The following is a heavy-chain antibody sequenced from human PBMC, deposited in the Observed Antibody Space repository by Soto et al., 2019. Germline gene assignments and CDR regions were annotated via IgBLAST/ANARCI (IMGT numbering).Heavy chain of an antibody. CDR2: ISNDGSST. V-gene: IGHV3-74*01. CDR1: GFTFSSYW. J-gene: IGHJ4*02. Sequence: EMQLVESGGGLVQPGGSLRLSCEASGFTFSSYWMHWVRQAPGKGLVWVSRISNDGSSTSYADSVKGRFTISRDNAENTLCLQVNSLRAEDTAVYYCARVPYCSSTSCYSYFDYWGQGTLVTVSS. D-gene: IGHD2-2*01. CDR3: ARVPYCSSTSCYSYFDY.